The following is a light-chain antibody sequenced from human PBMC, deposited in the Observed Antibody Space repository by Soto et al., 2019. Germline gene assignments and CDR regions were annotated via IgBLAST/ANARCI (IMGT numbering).Light chain of an antibody. J-gene: IGKJ1*01. CDR3: QQRSNWPWT. V-gene: IGKV3-11*01. Sequence: EIVLTQSPATLSLSPGERATLSCRASQSVSSYLAWYQQKPGQAPRLLIYDASNTATGIPARFSGSRSGTDSTLTISSRGSEDFAVYYCQQRSNWPWTLGQGTKVEIQ. CDR2: DAS. CDR1: QSVSSY.